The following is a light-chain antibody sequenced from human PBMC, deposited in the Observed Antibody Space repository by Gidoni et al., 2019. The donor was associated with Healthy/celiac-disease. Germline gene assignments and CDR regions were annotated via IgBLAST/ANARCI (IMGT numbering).Light chain of an antibody. V-gene: IGLV5-37*01. J-gene: IGLJ3*02. CDR3: MIWPSNALRV. CDR2: YYSDSDK. CDR1: SDINAGSYN. Sequence: QPVLTQPPSSSASPGESARLTCTLPSDINAGSYNIYWYQQKPGSPPRYLLYYYSDSDKGQGSGVPSRFSGSKDASANTGILLISGLQSEDEADYYCMIWPSNALRVFGGGTKLTVL.